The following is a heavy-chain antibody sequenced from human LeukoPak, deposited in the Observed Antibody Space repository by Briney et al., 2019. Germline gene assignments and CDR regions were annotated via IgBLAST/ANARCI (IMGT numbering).Heavy chain of an antibody. CDR1: GFTFSSYG. V-gene: IGHV3-30*02. CDR3: ARDRSGGSLRDSSGYYYLDY. J-gene: IGHJ4*02. Sequence: GGSLRLSCAASGFTFSSYGMHWVRQAPGKGLEWVAFIRYDGSNKYYADSVKGRFTISRDNSKNTLYLQMNSLRAEDTAVYYCARDRSGGSLRDSSGYYYLDYWGQGTLVTVSS. D-gene: IGHD3-22*01. CDR2: IRYDGSNK.